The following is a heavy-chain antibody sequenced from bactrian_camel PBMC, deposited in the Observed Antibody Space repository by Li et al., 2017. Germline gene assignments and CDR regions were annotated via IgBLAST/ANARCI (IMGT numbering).Heavy chain of an antibody. CDR1: GSTSFYDY. J-gene: IGHJ6*01. V-gene: IGHV3S54*01. CDR2: ISPGGAST. D-gene: IGHD3*01. CDR3: VKTATFHPPDSSEWVPSTFSS. Sequence: VQLVESGGGSVQAGGSLNLSCVGSGSTSFYDYMGWFRQAPGNEREGVAAISPGGASTYYIDSVKGRFTISRGNTKNSVYLQLNSLKSEDTAMYYCVKTATFHPPDSSEWVPSTFSSWGQGTQVTVS.